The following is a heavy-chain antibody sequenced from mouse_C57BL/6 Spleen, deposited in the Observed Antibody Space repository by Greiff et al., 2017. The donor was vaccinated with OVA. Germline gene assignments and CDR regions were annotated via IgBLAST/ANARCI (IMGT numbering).Heavy chain of an antibody. V-gene: IGHV1-50*01. CDR3: ARPNYYGSSWFAY. D-gene: IGHD1-1*01. CDR2: IAPSDSYT. J-gene: IGHJ3*01. Sequence: QVQLQQPGAELVKPGASVKLSCKASGYTFTSYWMQWVKQRPGQGLEWIGEIAPSDSYTNYNQKFKGKATLTVDTSSSTAYMQLSSLTSEDSAVYYCARPNYYGSSWFAYWGQGTLVTVSA. CDR1: GYTFTSYW.